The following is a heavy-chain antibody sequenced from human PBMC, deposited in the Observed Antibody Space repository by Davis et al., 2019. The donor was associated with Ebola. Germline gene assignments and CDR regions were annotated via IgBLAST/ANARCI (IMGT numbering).Heavy chain of an antibody. Sequence: GSLRLSCAASGFTFSSYAMSCVRQAPGKGLEWVSAISGSGGSTYYADSVKGRFTISRDNSKNTLYLQMNSLRAEDTAVYYCAKAGQNDFWSGYLDYWSQGTLVTVSS. CDR1: GFTFSSYA. J-gene: IGHJ4*02. V-gene: IGHV3-23*01. CDR2: ISGSGGST. D-gene: IGHD3-3*01. CDR3: AKAGQNDFWSGYLDY.